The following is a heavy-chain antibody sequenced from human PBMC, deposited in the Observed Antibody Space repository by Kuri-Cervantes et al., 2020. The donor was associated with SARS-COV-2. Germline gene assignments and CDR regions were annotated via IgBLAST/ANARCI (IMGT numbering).Heavy chain of an antibody. V-gene: IGHV3-48*02. J-gene: IGHJ6*02. CDR1: GFTFSSYS. CDR2: ISSSSSTI. D-gene: IGHD2-2*01. Sequence: GGSLRLSCAASGFTFSSYSMNWVRQAPEKGLEWVSYISSSSSTIYYADSVKGRFTISRDNAKNSLYLQMNSLRDEDTAVYYCARGYCSSTSCPPYYYYGMDVWGQGTTVTVSS. CDR3: ARGYCSSTSCPPYYYYGMDV.